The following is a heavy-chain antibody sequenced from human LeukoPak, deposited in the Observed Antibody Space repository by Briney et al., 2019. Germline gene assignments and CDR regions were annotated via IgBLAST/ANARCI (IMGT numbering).Heavy chain of an antibody. D-gene: IGHD3-3*01. V-gene: IGHV4-34*01. CDR2: INHSGST. CDR3: ARAPTRSGYWTTGY. CDR1: GFTFSNAW. Sequence: PGGSLRLSCAASGFTFSNAWMSWLRQPPGKGLEWIGEINHSGSTNYNPSLKSRVTISVDTSKNQFSLKLSSVTAADTAVYYCARAPTRSGYWTTGYWGQGTLVTVSS. J-gene: IGHJ4*02.